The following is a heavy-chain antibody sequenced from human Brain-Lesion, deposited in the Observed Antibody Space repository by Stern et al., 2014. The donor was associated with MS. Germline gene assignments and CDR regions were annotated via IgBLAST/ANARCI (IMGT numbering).Heavy chain of an antibody. CDR1: GGSISSSNW. D-gene: IGHD6-13*01. J-gene: IGHJ4*02. V-gene: IGHV4-4*02. CDR2: SDHSGST. CDR3: ARFPASRPHVFDS. Sequence: QVQLQESGPGLVKPSGTLSLTCAVSGGSISSSNWWSWVRQSPGKGLEWIGESDHSGSTIYNPSLKSRVTVPVDTSKHRLSLNLRSVTAADTAVYFCARFPASRPHVFDSWGQGTLVTVSS.